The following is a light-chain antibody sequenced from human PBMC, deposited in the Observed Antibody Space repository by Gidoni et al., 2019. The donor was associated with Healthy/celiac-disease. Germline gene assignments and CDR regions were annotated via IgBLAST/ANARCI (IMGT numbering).Light chain of an antibody. CDR3: QAWDSSTAGVV. V-gene: IGLV3-1*01. CDR2: QDS. J-gene: IGLJ2*01. CDR1: KLVDKQ. Sequence: SYELTQPPPVSVSPGQTASITCSGDKLVDKQACWYQQKPGQSPVLVIYQDSKRTSGIPERFSGSNSGKTATLTSSGTQAMDEAYYYCQAWDSSTAGVVFGGGTKLTVL.